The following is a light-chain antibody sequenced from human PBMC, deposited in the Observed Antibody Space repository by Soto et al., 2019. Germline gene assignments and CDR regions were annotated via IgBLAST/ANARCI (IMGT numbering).Light chain of an antibody. V-gene: IGKV1-9*01. CDR1: QGISSY. CDR3: QQVNSYPLT. J-gene: IGKJ4*01. CDR2: GAS. Sequence: DIQLTQSPSFLSASVGDRVTITCRASQGISSYLAWYQLKPGKAPKLLIFGASTLQSGVPSRFSGSGSGTEFSLTLSSLQPEDFATYYCQQVNSYPLTFGGGTKVEIK.